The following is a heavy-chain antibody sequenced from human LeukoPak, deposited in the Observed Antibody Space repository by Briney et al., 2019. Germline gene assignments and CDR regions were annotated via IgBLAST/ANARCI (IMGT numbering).Heavy chain of an antibody. J-gene: IGHJ5*02. CDR2: INHSGST. V-gene: IGHV4-34*01. D-gene: IGHD6-13*01. CDR3: ARGRRQQLVRYKNWSDP. Sequence: PSETLSLTCAVYGGSFSGYYWSWIRQPPGKGLEWIGEINHSGSTNYNPSLKSRVTISVDTSKNQSSLKLSSVTAADAAVYYCARGRRQQLVRYKNWSDPWGQGTLVTVSS. CDR1: GGSFSGYY.